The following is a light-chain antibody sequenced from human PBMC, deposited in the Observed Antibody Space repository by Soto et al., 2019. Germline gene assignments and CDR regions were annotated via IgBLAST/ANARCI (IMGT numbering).Light chain of an antibody. CDR1: SSDVGGFNC. V-gene: IGLV2-11*01. J-gene: IGLJ2*01. CDR2: DDT. Sequence: QSALTQPPSVSGSPGQSVTISCTGTSSDVGGFNCVSWYQQHPGKAPQLMIYDDTKRPSGVPNRFSGSKSGNTASLTISGLQAEDEADYYCCSYAGTNTFVFGGGTQLTVL. CDR3: CSYAGTNTFV.